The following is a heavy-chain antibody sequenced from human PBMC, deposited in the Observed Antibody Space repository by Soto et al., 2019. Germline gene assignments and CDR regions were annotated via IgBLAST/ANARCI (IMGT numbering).Heavy chain of an antibody. D-gene: IGHD2-15*01. Sequence: GGSLRLSCAASGFTFSDYYMSWIRQAPGKGLEWVSYISSSGSTIYYADSVKGRFTISRDNAKNSLYLQMNSLRAEDTAVYYCARDRGYCSGGSCFGLTYDAFDIWGQGTMVTVSS. CDR2: ISSSGSTI. J-gene: IGHJ3*02. CDR3: ARDRGYCSGGSCFGLTYDAFDI. V-gene: IGHV3-11*01. CDR1: GFTFSDYY.